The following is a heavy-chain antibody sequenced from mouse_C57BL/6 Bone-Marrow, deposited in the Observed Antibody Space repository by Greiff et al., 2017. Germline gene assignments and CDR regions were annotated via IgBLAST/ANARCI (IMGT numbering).Heavy chain of an antibody. J-gene: IGHJ3*01. CDR2: INPSNGGT. CDR1: GYTFTSYW. V-gene: IGHV1-53*01. D-gene: IGHD2-3*01. Sequence: QVQLQQPGTELVKPGASVKLSCKASGYTFTSYWMHWVKQRPGQGLEWIGNINPSNGGTNYNQKFKSKATLTVDKSSITAYMQLSSLTSEDSAVYYCAREDGYYVKFAYWGQGTLVTVSA. CDR3: AREDGYYVKFAY.